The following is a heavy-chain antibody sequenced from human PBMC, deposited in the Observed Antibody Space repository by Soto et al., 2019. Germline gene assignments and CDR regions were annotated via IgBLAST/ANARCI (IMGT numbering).Heavy chain of an antibody. CDR2: INAGNGNT. D-gene: IGHD6-13*01. CDR1: GYTFTIYA. J-gene: IGHJ5*01. Sequence: EAAVTVSCRDSGYTFTIYAMHWVRPAPGQMLEWMGWINAGNGNTKYSQKFQGRVTITRDTSASTAYMELSSLRSEDTAVYYCAREKWISLQQMAHHGCFDSWGQGTLVIFSS. CDR3: AREKWISLQQMAHHGCFDS. V-gene: IGHV1-3*01.